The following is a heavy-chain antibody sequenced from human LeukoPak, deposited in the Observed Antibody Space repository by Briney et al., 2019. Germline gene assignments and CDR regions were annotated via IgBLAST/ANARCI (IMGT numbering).Heavy chain of an antibody. CDR1: GFTFSSYA. J-gene: IGHJ6*03. Sequence: GGSLRLSCAASGFTFSSYAMSWVRQAPGKGLEWVSAISGSGGSTYYADSVQGRFTISRDNSKNTLYLQMNSLRAEDTAVYYCAKVVRGLRPYYYYYMDVWGKGTTVTVSS. CDR3: AKVVRGLRPYYYYYMDV. V-gene: IGHV3-23*01. D-gene: IGHD3-10*01. CDR2: ISGSGGST.